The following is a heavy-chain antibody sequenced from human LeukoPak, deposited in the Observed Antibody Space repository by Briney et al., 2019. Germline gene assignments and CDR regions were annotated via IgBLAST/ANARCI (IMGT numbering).Heavy chain of an antibody. V-gene: IGHV1-24*01. CDR1: GYTLTELS. Sequence: ASVKVSCTVSGYTLTELSMHWVRQAPGKGLEWMGGFDPEDGGTIYAQKFQGRVTMTEDTSTDTAYMELSSLRSEDTAVYYCATFEYSYGYSGFDYWGQGTLVTVSS. CDR3: ATFEYSYGYSGFDY. CDR2: FDPEDGGT. D-gene: IGHD5-18*01. J-gene: IGHJ4*02.